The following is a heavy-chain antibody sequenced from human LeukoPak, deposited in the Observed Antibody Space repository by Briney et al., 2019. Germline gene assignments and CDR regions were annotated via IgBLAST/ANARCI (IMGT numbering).Heavy chain of an antibody. Sequence: GGSLRLSCVASGFIVSNNYMSWVRQAPGMGLEWVSTICRGGSSFYADSVKGRFTISRDNSKNTLYLQMDSLRAEDTAVYYCARDLRYCISASCYTAGYWGQGTLVTVSS. CDR2: ICRGGSS. CDR1: GFIVSNNY. CDR3: ARDLRYCISASCYTAGY. D-gene: IGHD2-2*02. V-gene: IGHV3-66*01. J-gene: IGHJ4*02.